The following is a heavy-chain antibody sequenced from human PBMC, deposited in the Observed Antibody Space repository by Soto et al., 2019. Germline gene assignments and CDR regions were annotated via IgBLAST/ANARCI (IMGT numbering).Heavy chain of an antibody. CDR3: ARRYCSGGSCYWSLGSDYFDY. CDR1: GGSFSAYS. CDR2: INHSGST. V-gene: IGHV4-34*01. Sequence: SETLSLTCAVYGGSFSAYSWTWIRQPPGKGLEWIGEINHSGSTNYNPSLKSRVTLSVDTSKNQFSLNLRSVTAADTAVYYCARRYCSGGSCYWSLGSDYFDYWGQGTLVTVSS. D-gene: IGHD2-15*01. J-gene: IGHJ4*02.